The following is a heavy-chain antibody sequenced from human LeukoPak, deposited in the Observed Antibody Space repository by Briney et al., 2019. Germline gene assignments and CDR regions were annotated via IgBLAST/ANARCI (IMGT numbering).Heavy chain of an antibody. CDR3: ARVLVAYSSSWYRYDNWFDP. Sequence: SVKVSCKASGGTFSSYAISWVRQAPGQGLEWMGGIIPIFGTANYAQRFQGRVTITRNTSISTAYMELSSLRSEDTAVYYCARVLVAYSSSWYRYDNWFDPWGQGTLVTVSS. CDR2: IIPIFGTA. CDR1: GGTFSSYA. V-gene: IGHV1-69*05. J-gene: IGHJ5*02. D-gene: IGHD6-13*01.